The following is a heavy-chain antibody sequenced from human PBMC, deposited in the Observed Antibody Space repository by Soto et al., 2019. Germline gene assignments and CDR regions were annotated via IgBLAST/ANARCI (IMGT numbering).Heavy chain of an antibody. CDR2: IYYSGST. CDR1: GGSISSSSYY. J-gene: IGHJ6*02. D-gene: IGHD6-25*01. Sequence: SETLSLTCTVSGGSISSSSYYWGWIRQPPGKGLERIGSIYYSGSTYYNPSLKSRVTISVDTSKNQFSLKLSSVTAADTAVYYCARRGKDYYYGMDVWGQGTTVTVSS. CDR3: ARRGKDYYYGMDV. V-gene: IGHV4-39*01.